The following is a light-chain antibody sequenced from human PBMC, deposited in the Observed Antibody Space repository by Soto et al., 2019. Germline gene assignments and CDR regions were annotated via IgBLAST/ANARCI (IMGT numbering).Light chain of an antibody. CDR3: GTLDSSLSAAV. CDR1: SSNVGNNY. Sequence: QSVLTQPPSVSAAPGQKVTISCSGSSSNVGNNYVSWYQQLPGTAPKHLIYDNNKRPSGIPDRFSGSKSGTSATLGITGLQTGDEADYYCGTLDSSLSAAVFGGGTQLTVL. V-gene: IGLV1-51*01. J-gene: IGLJ7*01. CDR2: DNN.